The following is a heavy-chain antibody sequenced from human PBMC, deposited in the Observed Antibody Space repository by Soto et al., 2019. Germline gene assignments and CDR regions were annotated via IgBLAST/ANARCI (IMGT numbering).Heavy chain of an antibody. J-gene: IGHJ4*02. CDR3: ARSHVLRYFDWLFLFDY. Sequence: ASETLSLTCAVYGGSFSGYYWSWIRQPPGKGLEWIGEINHSGSTNYNPSLKSRVTISVDTSKNQFSLKLSSVTAADTAVYYCARSHVLRYFDWLFLFDYWGQGTLVTVSS. V-gene: IGHV4-34*01. CDR2: INHSGST. CDR1: GGSFSGYY. D-gene: IGHD3-9*01.